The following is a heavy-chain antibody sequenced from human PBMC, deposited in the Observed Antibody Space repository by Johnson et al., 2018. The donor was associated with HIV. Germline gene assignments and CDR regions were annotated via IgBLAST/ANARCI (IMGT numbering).Heavy chain of an antibody. Sequence: EVQLVESEGGLVKPGESFRLSCEVSGLTFTNAYMSWVRQAPGKGLEWVGRIKSKTDGGTADYAAPVKGRFTISRDDSRNRLYLQMNSLKTEVTGVYYCARRFYDSSGAGFDIWGQGTMVTLSS. CDR3: ARRFYDSSGAGFDI. V-gene: IGHV3-15*01. J-gene: IGHJ3*02. D-gene: IGHD3-22*01. CDR1: GLTFTNAY. CDR2: IKSKTDGGTA.